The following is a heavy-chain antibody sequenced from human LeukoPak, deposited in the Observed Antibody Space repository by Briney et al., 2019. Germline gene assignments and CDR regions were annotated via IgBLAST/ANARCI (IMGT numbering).Heavy chain of an antibody. Sequence: SETLSLTCTVSGGSISSYYWSWIRQPPGKGLEWIGYIYYSGSTNYNPSLKSRVTISVDTSKNQFSLKLSSVTAADTAAYYCARGWGIAVAGIDYWGQGTLVTVSS. CDR1: GGSISSYY. D-gene: IGHD6-19*01. V-gene: IGHV4-59*01. CDR2: IYYSGST. J-gene: IGHJ4*02. CDR3: ARGWGIAVAGIDY.